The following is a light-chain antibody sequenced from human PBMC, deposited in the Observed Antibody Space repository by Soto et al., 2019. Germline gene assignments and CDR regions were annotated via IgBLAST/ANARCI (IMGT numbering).Light chain of an antibody. CDR1: SGYSNYK. CDR3: GTDHGSGSYFVVV. J-gene: IGLJ2*01. V-gene: IGLV9-49*01. CDR2: VGTGGIVG. Sequence: QSVLTQPPSASASLGASGTLTCTLSSGYSNYKVDWYQQRPGKGPRFVMRVGTGGIVGSKGDGIPDRFSVLASGLNRYLTIKNIQEEDESDYHCGTDHGSGSYFVVVFGGGTKLTVL.